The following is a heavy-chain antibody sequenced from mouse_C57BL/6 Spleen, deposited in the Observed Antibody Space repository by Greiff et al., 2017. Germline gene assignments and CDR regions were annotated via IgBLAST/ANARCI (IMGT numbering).Heavy chain of an antibody. J-gene: IGHJ4*01. V-gene: IGHV5-9*01. CDR1: GFTFSSYT. D-gene: IGHD1-1*01. CDR2: ISGGGGNT. Sequence: EVKVVESGGGLVKPGGSLKLSCAASGFTFSSYTMSWVRQTPEKRLEWVATISGGGGNTYYPDSVKGRFTISRDNAKNTLYLQMSSLRSEDTALYYCARFTTVAGAMDYWGQGTSVTVSS. CDR3: ARFTTVAGAMDY.